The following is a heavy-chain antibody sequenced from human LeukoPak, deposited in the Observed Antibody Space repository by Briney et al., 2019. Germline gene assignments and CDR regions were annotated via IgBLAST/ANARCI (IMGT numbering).Heavy chain of an antibody. Sequence: GASVKVSCKASGYTFTSYGISWVRQAPGQGLEWMGWISAYNGNTNYAQKLQGRVTITRDTSASTAYMELSSLRSEDTAVYYCARDYRMVRGVIGDYWGQGTLVTVSS. CDR3: ARDYRMVRGVIGDY. CDR1: GYTFTSYG. D-gene: IGHD3-10*01. V-gene: IGHV1-18*01. J-gene: IGHJ4*02. CDR2: ISAYNGNT.